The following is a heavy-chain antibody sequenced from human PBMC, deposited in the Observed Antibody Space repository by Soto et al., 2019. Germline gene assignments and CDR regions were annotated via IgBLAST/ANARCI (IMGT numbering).Heavy chain of an antibody. CDR1: GGSISSSDW. CDR3: AGCPFYGGNSGYYYGMDV. CDR2: ISHSGNT. Sequence: SETLSLTCAVSGGSISSSDWWSWVRQPPGKGLEWIGEISHSGNTNYSPSLRGRVTISVDKSKNQFSLKLTSVTAADTAVYYCAGCPFYGGNSGYYYGMDVWGQGTTVTVSS. V-gene: IGHV4-4*02. D-gene: IGHD4-17*01. J-gene: IGHJ6*02.